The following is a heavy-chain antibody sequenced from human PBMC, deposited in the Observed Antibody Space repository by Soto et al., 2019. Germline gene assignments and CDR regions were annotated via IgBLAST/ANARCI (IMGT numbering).Heavy chain of an antibody. V-gene: IGHV4-30-4*01. CDR2: IYYTGST. J-gene: IGHJ5*02. Sequence: SETLSLTCTVSGGSISSGDYYWSWIRQPPGKGLECIGYIYYTGSTYYNPSLKSRVTMSVDTSKNQFSLKLSSVTAADTAMYYCERDRTTENWSDPWGQGSLVTVSS. D-gene: IGHD4-4*01. CDR3: ERDRTTENWSDP. CDR1: GGSISSGDYY.